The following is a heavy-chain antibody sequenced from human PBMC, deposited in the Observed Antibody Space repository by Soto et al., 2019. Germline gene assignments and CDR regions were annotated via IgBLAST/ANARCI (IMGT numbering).Heavy chain of an antibody. Sequence: QVQLVQSGAEVKKPGSSVKVSCKASGGTFSSYAISWVRQAPGQGLEWMGWIIPIFGTANYAQKFQGRVTITAEQSTRIAYMELSSLRSEDTAVYYCARAGGKHYGDYGAFHIWGPGTMVTGSS. V-gene: IGHV1-69*12. CDR3: ARAGGKHYGDYGAFHI. D-gene: IGHD4-17*01. J-gene: IGHJ3*02. CDR2: IIPIFGTA. CDR1: GGTFSSYA.